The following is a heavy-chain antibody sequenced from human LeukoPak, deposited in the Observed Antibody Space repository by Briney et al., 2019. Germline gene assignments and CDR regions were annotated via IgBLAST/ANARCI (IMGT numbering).Heavy chain of an antibody. CDR1: GFTFCGYA. CDR2: INTNGDVT. CDR3: VKALDY. Sequence: GGSLRLSCSASGFTFCGYAMHWVRQAPGKGLEYVSTINTNGDVTYYADAVKGRFTISRDNSKSTLYLQMSSLRAEDTAVYYCVKALDYWGQGTLVTVSS. V-gene: IGHV3-64D*06. J-gene: IGHJ4*02.